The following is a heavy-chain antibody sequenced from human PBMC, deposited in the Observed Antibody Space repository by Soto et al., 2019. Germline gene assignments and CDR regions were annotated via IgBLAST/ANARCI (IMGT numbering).Heavy chain of an antibody. CDR3: AKVIAAAGRYYYYGMDV. V-gene: IGHV3-30*18. CDR2: ISYDGSNK. J-gene: IGHJ6*02. D-gene: IGHD6-13*01. Sequence: PGGSLRLSCAASGFTFSSYGMHWVCQAPGKGLEWVAVISYDGSNKYYADSVKGRFTISRDNSKNTLYLQMNSLRAEDTAVYYCAKVIAAAGRYYYYGMDVWGQGTTVTVSS. CDR1: GFTFSSYG.